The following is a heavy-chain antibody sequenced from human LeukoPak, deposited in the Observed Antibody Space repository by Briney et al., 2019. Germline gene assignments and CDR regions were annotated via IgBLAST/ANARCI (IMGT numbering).Heavy chain of an antibody. J-gene: IGHJ4*02. Sequence: PGESLKISCKGSGYSFNSFWIYWVRQMPGKGLEWMGTIDPSDSYTNYSPSFQGHVTISADKSINTAYLQWSSLKASDTAMYYCARQGYCSGGSCYSHFDYWGQGTLVTVSS. CDR1: GYSFNSFW. V-gene: IGHV5-10-1*01. CDR3: ARQGYCSGGSCYSHFDY. D-gene: IGHD2-15*01. CDR2: IDPSDSYT.